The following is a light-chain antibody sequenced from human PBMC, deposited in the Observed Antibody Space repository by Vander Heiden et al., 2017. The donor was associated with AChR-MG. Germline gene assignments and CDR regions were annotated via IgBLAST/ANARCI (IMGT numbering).Light chain of an antibody. J-gene: IGKJ5*01. CDR2: GAS. CDR3: QQYDTLPIT. CDR1: QDIRKY. Sequence: DIQMTQSPSSLSASVGDRVIITCQASQDIRKYLNWYQQKPGKAPNLLIYGASNLETGVPSRFSGSGSGTDFTFTISSLQSEDIATYYCQQYDTLPITFGQGTRLEIK. V-gene: IGKV1-33*01.